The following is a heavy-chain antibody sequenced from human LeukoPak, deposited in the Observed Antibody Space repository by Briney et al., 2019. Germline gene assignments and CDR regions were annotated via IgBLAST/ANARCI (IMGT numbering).Heavy chain of an antibody. V-gene: IGHV3-21*01. J-gene: IGHJ4*02. CDR2: VSSSSGHI. CDR3: ARDLAHDY. CDR1: GFSFNGNS. Sequence: KPGGSLRLSCAASGFSFNGNSMNWVRQAPGKGLEWVSSVSSSSGHIYYADSVKGRFTISRDNAKNSLYLQMNTLRAEDTAVYYCARDLAHDYWGQGTLVTVSS.